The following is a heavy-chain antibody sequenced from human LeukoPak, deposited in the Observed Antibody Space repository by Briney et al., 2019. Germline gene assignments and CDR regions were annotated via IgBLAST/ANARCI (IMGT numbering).Heavy chain of an antibody. CDR3: ARDKKGVWGSYRFFDY. V-gene: IGHV3-11*05. CDR1: GFMFSNYF. D-gene: IGHD3-16*02. CDR2: ISSNSKYT. Sequence: GGSLRLSCAASGFMFSNYFMSWIRQAPGKELEWISYISSNSKYTKYADSVKGRFTISRDNAENSLHLQMNSLRAEDTAVYYCARDKKGVWGSYRFFDYWGQGTLVTVSS. J-gene: IGHJ4*02.